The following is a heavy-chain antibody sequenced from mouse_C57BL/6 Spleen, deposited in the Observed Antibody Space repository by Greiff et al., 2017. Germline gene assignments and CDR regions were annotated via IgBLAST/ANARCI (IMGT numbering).Heavy chain of an antibody. CDR3: ARVLGRGGGYYCAN. J-gene: IGHJ2*01. CDR2: IYPGDGDT. Sequence: QVQLKQSGPELVKPGASVKISCKASGYAFSSSWMNWVKQRPGKGLEWIGRIYPGDGDTNYNGKFKGKATLTADKSSSTAYMQLSSLTSEDSAVYLCARVLGRGGGYYCANGGQETTLTVSS. D-gene: IGHD4-1*01. V-gene: IGHV1-82*01. CDR1: GYAFSSSW.